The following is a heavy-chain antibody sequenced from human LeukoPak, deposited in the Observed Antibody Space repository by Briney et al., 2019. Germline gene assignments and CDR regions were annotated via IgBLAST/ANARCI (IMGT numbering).Heavy chain of an antibody. CDR1: GCTFTSYY. Sequence: GASVKVSCTASGCTFTSYYMHWVRQAPGQGLEWMGIINPSGGSTSYAQKFQGRVTMTRDTSTSTVYMELSSLRSEDTAVYYCARDLDYYDSSGYFDYWGQGTLVTVSS. CDR3: ARDLDYYDSSGYFDY. CDR2: INPSGGST. V-gene: IGHV1-46*01. J-gene: IGHJ4*02. D-gene: IGHD3-22*01.